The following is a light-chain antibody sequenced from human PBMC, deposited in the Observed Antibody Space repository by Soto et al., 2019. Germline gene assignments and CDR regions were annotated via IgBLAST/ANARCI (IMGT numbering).Light chain of an antibody. J-gene: IGLJ3*02. CDR1: ISDIGGYNF. Sequence: QSVLTQPRSVSGSPGQSVTISCTGSISDIGGYNFVSWYQQHPGKAPKLMIHNVNKRPSGVPDRFSGSKSGNTASLTISGLQAEDEADYYCCSYAGSYIWVFGGGTKLTVL. CDR2: NVN. V-gene: IGLV2-11*01. CDR3: CSYAGSYIWV.